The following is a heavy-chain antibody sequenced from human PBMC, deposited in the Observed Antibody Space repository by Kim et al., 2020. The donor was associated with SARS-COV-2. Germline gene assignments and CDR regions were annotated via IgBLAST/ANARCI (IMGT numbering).Heavy chain of an antibody. D-gene: IGHD3-10*01. V-gene: IGHV3-48*03. CDR1: GFKFRAFE. CDR3: ARDTNFYGSGSYPTYFDY. J-gene: IGHJ4*02. Sequence: GGSLRLSCVTSGFKFRAFEMNWIRQAPGKGLEWVSYISGTDTTIYYAASVKGRFTISRDYAKNSLYLQMNDLRAEDTAIYYCARDTNFYGSGSYPTYFDYWGQGTLVTVSS. CDR2: ISGTDTTI.